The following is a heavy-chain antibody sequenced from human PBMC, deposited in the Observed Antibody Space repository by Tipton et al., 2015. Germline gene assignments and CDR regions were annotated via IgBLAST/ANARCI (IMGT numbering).Heavy chain of an antibody. V-gene: IGHV3-48*03. Sequence: SLRLSCVASGFTFTSFEMNWVRQAPGKGLEWISYISSSGSTMYYADSVKGRFTISRDNAKNSLYLQMNSLRAEDTAVYYCARAPGSGWVGTWGQGTLVTVSS. CDR2: ISSSGSTM. D-gene: IGHD6-19*01. CDR1: GFTFTSFE. CDR3: ARAPGSGWVGT. J-gene: IGHJ5*02.